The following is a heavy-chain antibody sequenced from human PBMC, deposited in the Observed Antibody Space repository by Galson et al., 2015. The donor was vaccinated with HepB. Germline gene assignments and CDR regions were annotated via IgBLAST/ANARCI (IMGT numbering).Heavy chain of an antibody. CDR3: ARGPTYYYDSSGYPRSWGDYYYYMDV. CDR1: GFTFSRYW. D-gene: IGHD3-22*01. J-gene: IGHJ6*03. Sequence: SLRLSCAASGFTFSRYWMHWVRQAPGKGLVWVSRINSDGSSTSYADSVKGRFTISRDNARNTLYLQMNSLRAEDTAVYYCARGPTYYYDSSGYPRSWGDYYYYMDVWGKGTTVTVSS. V-gene: IGHV3-74*01. CDR2: INSDGSST.